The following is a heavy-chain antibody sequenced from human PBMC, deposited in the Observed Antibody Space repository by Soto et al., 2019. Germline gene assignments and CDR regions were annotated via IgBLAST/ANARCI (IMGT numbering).Heavy chain of an antibody. Sequence: EVQLLESGGGLVQPGGSLRLSCAASGFTFNTYAMTWVRQAPGKGLEWVSAISGGGDTTSYSDSVKGRFTVSRDGSKNTLYLQMSSLRAEDTAVYYCSKRRGGSGSLTPRVDFWVQCTLVTVSS. D-gene: IGHD3-10*01. CDR1: GFTFNTYA. V-gene: IGHV3-23*01. J-gene: IGHJ4*02. CDR2: ISGGGDTT. CDR3: SKRRGGSGSLTPRVDF.